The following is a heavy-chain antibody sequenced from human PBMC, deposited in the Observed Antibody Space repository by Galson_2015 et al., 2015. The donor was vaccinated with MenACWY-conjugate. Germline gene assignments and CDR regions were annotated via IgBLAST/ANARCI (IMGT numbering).Heavy chain of an antibody. J-gene: IGHJ4*02. CDR3: ARERAGPGGIHDY. Sequence: SLRLSCAASGFIFNTYWMHWVRQAPGKGLEWVANIKQDGSEKYYGDSVKDRFTISRDNADNSLYLQLNSLRTEDTAVYYCARERAGPGGIHDYWGQGTLVTVSS. CDR1: GFIFNTYW. V-gene: IGHV3-7*01. D-gene: IGHD1-1*01. CDR2: IKQDGSEK.